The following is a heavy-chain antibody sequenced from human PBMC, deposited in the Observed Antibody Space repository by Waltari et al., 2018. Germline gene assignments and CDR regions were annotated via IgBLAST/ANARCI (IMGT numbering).Heavy chain of an antibody. J-gene: IGHJ4*02. D-gene: IGHD2-2*01. CDR1: GYMFTNYY. Sequence: QVQLVQSGAEVKKPGASVKIACKASGYMFTNYYMYWVRQAPGQGLEWRGRINPNRLGTNHAQKCQSREPITRDTSISTAYMELTRLRSDDTAVYFCARRKGYCTSSTCPPVQGYFGYWGQGTLVTVSS. V-gene: IGHV1-2*02. CDR3: ARRKGYCTSSTCPPVQGYFGY. CDR2: INPNRLGT.